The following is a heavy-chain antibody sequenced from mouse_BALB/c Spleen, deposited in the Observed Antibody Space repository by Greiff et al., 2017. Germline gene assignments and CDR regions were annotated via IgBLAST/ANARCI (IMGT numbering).Heavy chain of an antibody. CDR2: INPYNDGT. CDR3: ARSYGSSYGDAMDY. D-gene: IGHD1-1*01. V-gene: IGHV1-14*01. J-gene: IGHJ4*01. Sequence: EVKLVESGPELVKPGASVKMSCKASGYTFTSYVMHWVKQKPGQGLEWIGYINPYNDGTKYNEKFKGKATLTSDKSSSTAYMELSSLTSEDSAVYYCARSYGSSYGDAMDYWGQGTSVTVSS. CDR1: GYTFTSYV.